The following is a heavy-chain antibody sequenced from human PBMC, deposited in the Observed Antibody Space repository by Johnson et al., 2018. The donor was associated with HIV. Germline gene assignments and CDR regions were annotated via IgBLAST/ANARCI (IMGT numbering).Heavy chain of an antibody. V-gene: IGHV3-33*06. CDR3: AKDLGTGDDAFDI. Sequence: QVQLVESGGGVVQPGRSLRLSCAASGFTFSSYGMHWVRQAPGKGLEWVAVIRYDGSNKYYADSVKGRFTISRDNSKYTLYLQMNSLRAEDTAVYYCAKDLGTGDDAFDIWGQGTMVTVSS. CDR1: GFTFSSYG. CDR2: IRYDGSNK. J-gene: IGHJ3*02. D-gene: IGHD7-27*01.